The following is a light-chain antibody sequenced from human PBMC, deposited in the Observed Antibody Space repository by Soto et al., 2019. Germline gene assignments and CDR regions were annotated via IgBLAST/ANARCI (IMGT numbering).Light chain of an antibody. Sequence: QSVLTQPPSASGTPGQTVTISCSGSSSNIGSNPAYWYQQIPGTAPKLIIYRNHQRPSGVPDRFSGSKSGTSASLTISGLQSEDEADYHCAAWDDSRNWVFGGGTKLTVL. CDR1: SSNIGSNP. J-gene: IGLJ3*02. CDR2: RNH. V-gene: IGLV1-44*01. CDR3: AAWDDSRNWV.